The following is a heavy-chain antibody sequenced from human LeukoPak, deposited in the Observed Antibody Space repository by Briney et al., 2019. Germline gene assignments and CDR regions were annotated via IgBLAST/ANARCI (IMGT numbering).Heavy chain of an antibody. J-gene: IGHJ4*02. CDR3: AKSSATYYYGSGSYPPIY. Sequence: GGSLRLSCAASGFTFSSCAMSWVRQAPGKGLEWVSAISGSGGSTYYADSVKGRFTISRDNSKNTLYLQMNSLRAEDTAVYYCAKSSATYYYGSGSYPPIYWGQGTLVTVSS. CDR1: GFTFSSCA. D-gene: IGHD3-10*01. V-gene: IGHV3-23*01. CDR2: ISGSGGST.